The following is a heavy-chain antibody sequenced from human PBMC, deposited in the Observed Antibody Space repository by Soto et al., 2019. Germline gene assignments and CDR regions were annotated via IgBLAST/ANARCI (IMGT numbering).Heavy chain of an antibody. D-gene: IGHD3-22*01. J-gene: IGHJ4*02. CDR2: FSYVRGT. CDR1: GGSIADYY. Sequence: SETLSLTCTVSGGSIADYYWSWIRQPPGKGLEWIGYFSYVRGTNNSPSLKSRATISGDTSKNQLSLNLSSVTSADTAVYYCGTSSGYYYFDYWGQGTLVTVSS. CDR3: GTSSGYYYFDY. V-gene: IGHV4-59*03.